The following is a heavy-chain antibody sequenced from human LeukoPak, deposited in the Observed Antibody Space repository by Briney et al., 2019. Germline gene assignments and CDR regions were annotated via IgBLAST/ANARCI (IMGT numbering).Heavy chain of an antibody. J-gene: IGHJ4*02. V-gene: IGHV4-59*08. CDR2: IYYSGST. CDR1: GGSISSYY. Sequence: PSETLSLSCTVSGGSISSYYWSWIRQPPGKGLEWIGYIYYSGSTNYNPSLKSRVTISVDTSKNQFSLKLSSVTAADTAVYYCATLLSSSWSFDYWAQRTLVTVSS. D-gene: IGHD6-13*01. CDR3: ATLLSSSWSFDY.